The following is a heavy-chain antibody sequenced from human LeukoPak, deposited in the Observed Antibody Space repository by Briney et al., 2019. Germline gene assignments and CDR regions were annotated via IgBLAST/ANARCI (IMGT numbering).Heavy chain of an antibody. Sequence: SVKVSCKASGGTFSSYAISWVRQAPGQGLEWMGGINPIFGTANYAQKFQGRVTITTDESTSTAYMELSSLRSEDTAVYYCASSGRGYSGYDSGFDYWGQGTLVTVSS. CDR3: ASSGRGYSGYDSGFDY. J-gene: IGHJ4*02. D-gene: IGHD5-12*01. V-gene: IGHV1-69*05. CDR1: GGTFSSYA. CDR2: INPIFGTA.